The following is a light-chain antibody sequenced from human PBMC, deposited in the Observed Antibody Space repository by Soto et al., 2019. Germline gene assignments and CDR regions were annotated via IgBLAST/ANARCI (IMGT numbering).Light chain of an antibody. V-gene: IGKV3-11*01. Sequence: EMVLTQSPAPLSLSPGDRATLSCRASQSVSSYLAWYQQKPGQAPRLLIYDASNRATGVPARFSGSGSGTDFTSAISSLAPEDFSVNYCQHRSNWPLELTCGGGTKVEI. J-gene: IGKJ4*01. CDR2: DAS. CDR3: QHRSNWPLELT. CDR1: QSVSSY.